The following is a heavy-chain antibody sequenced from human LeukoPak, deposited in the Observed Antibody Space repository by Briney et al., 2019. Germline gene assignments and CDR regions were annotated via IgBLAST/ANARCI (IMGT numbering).Heavy chain of an antibody. J-gene: IGHJ4*02. CDR1: GFTFSSYG. V-gene: IGHV3-23*01. CDR3: ANSHLFYDSSGYYDNPFDY. CDR2: ISGSGGST. Sequence: GGSLRLSCAASGFTFSSYGMSWVRQAPGKGLEWVSAISGSGGSTYYADSVKGRFTISRDNSKNTLYLQMNSLRAEDTAVYYCANSHLFYDSSGYYDNPFDYWGQGTLVTVSS. D-gene: IGHD3-22*01.